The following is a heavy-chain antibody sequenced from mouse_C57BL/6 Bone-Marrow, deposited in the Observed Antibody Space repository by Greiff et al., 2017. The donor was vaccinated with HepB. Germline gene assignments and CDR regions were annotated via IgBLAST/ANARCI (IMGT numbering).Heavy chain of an antibody. J-gene: IGHJ2*01. Sequence: VKLMESGPELVKPGASVKISCKASGYSFTGYYMNWVKQSPEKSLEWIGEINPSTGGTTYNQKFKAKATLTVDKSSSTAYMQLKSLTSEDSAVYYCARRDYWGQGTTLTVSS. CDR2: INPSTGGT. CDR1: GYSFTGYY. V-gene: IGHV1-42*01. CDR3: ARRDY.